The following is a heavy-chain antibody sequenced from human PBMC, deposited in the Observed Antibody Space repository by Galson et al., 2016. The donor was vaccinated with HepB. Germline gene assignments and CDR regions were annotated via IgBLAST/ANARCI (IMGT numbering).Heavy chain of an antibody. CDR2: IYTSGST. V-gene: IGHV4-61*02. J-gene: IGHJ4*02. CDR1: GGSVISGVYY. D-gene: IGHD4-17*01. CDR3: ARGWKSDFGAPQFDS. Sequence: QVQLQESGPGLVKPSQTLSLTCAVSGGSVISGVYYWNWIRQPAGKGLEWIGRIYTSGSTKYNPSLWSRVTISLDTSSNECSMTLTAVTAAGTAVYYCARGWKSDFGAPQFDSWGQVTQVTVSS.